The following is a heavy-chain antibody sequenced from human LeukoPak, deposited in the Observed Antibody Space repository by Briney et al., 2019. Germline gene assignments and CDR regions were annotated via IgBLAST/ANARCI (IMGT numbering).Heavy chain of an antibody. V-gene: IGHV1-18*01. J-gene: IGHJ3*02. CDR1: GYTFTNYG. D-gene: IGHD3-10*01. CDR2: ISAYNGNT. CDR3: ARAPFGSGTHDTFDI. Sequence: ASVKVSCKASGYTFTNYGITWVRQAPGQGLEWMGWISAYNGNTLYAQKFQGRVTMTTDTSTSTAYMELRSLRSDDTAVYYCARAPFGSGTHDTFDIWGQGTMVTVSS.